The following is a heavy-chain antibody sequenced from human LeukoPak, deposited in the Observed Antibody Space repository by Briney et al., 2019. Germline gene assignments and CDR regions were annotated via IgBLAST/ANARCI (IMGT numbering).Heavy chain of an antibody. D-gene: IGHD1-26*01. CDR1: GFRFSSYG. CDR3: AKDGRSPGGIDL. J-gene: IGHJ5*02. CDR2: ISYDGSDK. V-gene: IGHV3-30*18. Sequence: PGGSLRLSCAASGFRFSSYGMNWVRQAPGKGEEWVAVISYDGSDKYYADSVKGRFTISRDNSKNMLYLQMNSLRAEDTAMYYCAKDGRSPGGIDLWGQGTLVTVSS.